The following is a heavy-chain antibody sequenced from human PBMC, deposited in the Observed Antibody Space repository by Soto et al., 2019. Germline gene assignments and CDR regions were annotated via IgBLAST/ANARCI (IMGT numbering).Heavy chain of an antibody. D-gene: IGHD2-15*01. J-gene: IGHJ3*02. CDR2: ISSSNRYI. V-gene: IGHV3-21*01. CDR1: GFNFSSYT. CDR3: ARDRCRGGSCYQIYAFDM. Sequence: GGSLRLSCAASGFNFSSYTMNCVRQAPGTXLEWVSSISSSNRYIYYADSMKGRFSISRDDAKNSLYLQMNSLRADDTAIYYCARDRCRGGSCYQIYAFDMWGQGTLVTVSS.